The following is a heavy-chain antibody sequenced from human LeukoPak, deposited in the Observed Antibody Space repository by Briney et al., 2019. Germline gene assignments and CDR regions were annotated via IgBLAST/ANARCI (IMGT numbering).Heavy chain of an antibody. Sequence: PSETLSLTCTVSGYSISSGYYWGWIRQPPGKGLEWIGSIYHSGSTYYNPSLKSRVTISVDTSKNQFSLKLSSVTAADTAVYYCARWGYSYGYSDYWGQGTLVTVSS. CDR3: ARWGYSYGYSDY. J-gene: IGHJ4*02. CDR2: IYHSGST. V-gene: IGHV4-38-2*02. CDR1: GYSISSGYY. D-gene: IGHD5-18*01.